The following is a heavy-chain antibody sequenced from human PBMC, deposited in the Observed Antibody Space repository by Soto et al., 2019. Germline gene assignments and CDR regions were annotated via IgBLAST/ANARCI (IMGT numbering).Heavy chain of an antibody. CDR2: IGTSGDT. CDR3: AREGRGQTYGELDY. D-gene: IGHD3-10*01. V-gene: IGHV3-13*01. Sequence: GGSLRLSCAASGFTFSSYDMHWVRQATGKGLEWVSAIGTSGDTYYAGSVKGRFTISRENAKNSLYLQMNSLRAGDTAVYYCAREGRGQTYGELDYWGQGTLVTVSS. J-gene: IGHJ4*02. CDR1: GFTFSSYD.